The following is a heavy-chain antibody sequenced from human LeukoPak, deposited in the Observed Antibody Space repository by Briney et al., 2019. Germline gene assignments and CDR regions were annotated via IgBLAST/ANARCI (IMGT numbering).Heavy chain of an antibody. V-gene: IGHV1-2*02. CDR2: INPNSGGT. CDR1: GYTFTSYG. CDR3: ARDSPGLGEAFDI. J-gene: IGHJ3*02. Sequence: GASVKVSCKASGYTFTSYGISWVRQAPGQGLEWMGWINPNSGGTNYAQKFQGRVTMTRDTSISTAYMELSRLRSDDTAVYYCARDSPGLGEAFDIWGQGTMVTVSS. D-gene: IGHD3-16*01.